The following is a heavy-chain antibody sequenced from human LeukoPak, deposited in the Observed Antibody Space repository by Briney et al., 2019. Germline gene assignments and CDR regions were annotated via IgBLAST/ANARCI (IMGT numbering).Heavy chain of an antibody. CDR3: AAGYYDYKDAFDI. V-gene: IGHV1-58*02. Sequence: AVNVSFTASGFIFTISAMQWVREARGQGVGWGGWIVVSSGNTNYAQKFQERVTTTRDTSTSTAYMQLSSLRSEDTAVYYCAAGYYDYKDAFDIWGHGTMVTVSS. D-gene: IGHD3-22*01. CDR2: IVVSSGNT. J-gene: IGHJ3*02. CDR1: GFIFTISA.